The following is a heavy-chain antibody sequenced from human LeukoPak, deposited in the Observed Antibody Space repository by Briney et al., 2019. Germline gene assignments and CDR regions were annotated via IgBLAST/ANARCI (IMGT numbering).Heavy chain of an antibody. CDR2: IIPIFGTA. V-gene: IGHV1-69*13. D-gene: IGHD3-3*01. J-gene: IGHJ6*02. CDR1: GGTFSSYA. CDR3: ARAGVLRFLEWSRSDYYYGMDV. Sequence: ASVKVSCKASGGTFSSYAISWVRQAPGQGLEWMGGIIPIFGTANYAQKFQGRVTITADESTSTAYMELSSLRSEDTAVYYCARAGVLRFLEWSRSDYYYGMDVWGQGTTVTVSS.